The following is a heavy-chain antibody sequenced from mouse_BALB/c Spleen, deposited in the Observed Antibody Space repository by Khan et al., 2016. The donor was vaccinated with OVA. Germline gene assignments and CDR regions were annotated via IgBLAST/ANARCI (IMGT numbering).Heavy chain of an antibody. V-gene: IGHV1-69*02. CDR2: IYPSDGYT. CDR3: TRHGSSYDAMDY. CDR1: GYTFTNYF. J-gene: IGHJ4*01. Sequence: VQLQESGAELVRPGASVKLSCKASGYTFTNYFINWVKQRPGQGLEWIGNIYPSDGYTTYNQKFKDTATLTVDKSSSTAYMHLSSPTSDDSAVYYCTRHGSSYDAMDYWGQGTSVTVAS. D-gene: IGHD1-1*01.